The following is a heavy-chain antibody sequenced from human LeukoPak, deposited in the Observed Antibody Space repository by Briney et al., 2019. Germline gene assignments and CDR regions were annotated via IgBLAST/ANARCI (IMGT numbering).Heavy chain of an antibody. Sequence: ASVKVSCKASGYTFNDFYIHWLQQAPGQGLEWMGWINPKSDGTNLAQKFQGRVTMTRDTSISTAYMELSRLKSDDTAVYYCARRIEADGTNRFDPWGQGTLVIVSS. J-gene: IGHJ5*02. CDR2: INPKSDGT. CDR1: GYTFNDFY. V-gene: IGHV1-2*02. D-gene: IGHD6-13*01. CDR3: ARRIEADGTNRFDP.